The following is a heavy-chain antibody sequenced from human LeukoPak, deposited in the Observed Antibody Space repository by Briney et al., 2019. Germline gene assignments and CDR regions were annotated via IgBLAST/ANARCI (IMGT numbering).Heavy chain of an antibody. V-gene: IGHV3-23*01. J-gene: IGHJ4*02. D-gene: IGHD3-9*01. CDR3: AKTTDYDILTGYTHFDY. CDR1: GFTFSSYA. CDR2: ISGSGGST. Sequence: PGGSLRLSCAASGFTFSSYAMSWVRQAPGKGLEWVSAISGSGGSTYYADSVKGRFTISRDNSKNTLYLQMSSLRAEDTAVYYCAKTTDYDILTGYTHFDYWGQGTLVTVSS.